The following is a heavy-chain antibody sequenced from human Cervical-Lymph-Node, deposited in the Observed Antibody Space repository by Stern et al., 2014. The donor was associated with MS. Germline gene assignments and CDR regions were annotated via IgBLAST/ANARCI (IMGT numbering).Heavy chain of an antibody. V-gene: IGHV4-31*03. CDR2: IHYTVST. CDR3: ARSQNGRLLHYYFDS. Sequence: VQLQESGPRLVKPSQTLSLTCTVSGGPISSRDYYWRWLRQHPEKGLDWIGYIHYTVSTYYNPSLKSRFTISIDTSKNQFSLKLSSVTAADTAIYYCARSQNGRLLHYYFDSWGQGTLVTVSS. J-gene: IGHJ4*02. CDR1: GGPISSRDYY. D-gene: IGHD2-15*01.